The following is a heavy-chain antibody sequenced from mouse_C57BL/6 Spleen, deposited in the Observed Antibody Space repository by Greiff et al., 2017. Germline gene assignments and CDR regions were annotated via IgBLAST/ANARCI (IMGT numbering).Heavy chain of an antibody. CDR3: ARTTVVATRYYYAMDY. V-gene: IGHV1-9*01. Sequence: VQLQQSGAELMKPGASVKLSCKATGYTFTGYWIEWVKQRPGHGLEWIGEILPGSGSTNYNEKFKGKATFTADTSSNTAYMQLSSLTTEDSAIYYCARTTVVATRYYYAMDYWGQGTSVTVSS. J-gene: IGHJ4*01. CDR2: ILPGSGST. D-gene: IGHD1-1*01. CDR1: GYTFTGYW.